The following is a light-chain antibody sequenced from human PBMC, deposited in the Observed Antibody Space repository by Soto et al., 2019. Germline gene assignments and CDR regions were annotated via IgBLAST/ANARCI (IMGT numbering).Light chain of an antibody. V-gene: IGLV1-47*01. CDR2: TNN. CDR3: AAWDDSLSGHVV. CDR1: SSNIGSNA. J-gene: IGLJ2*01. Sequence: QSVLTQPPSASGTPGQRVTISCSGSSSNIGSNAVNWYQQLPGTAPKLFIFTNNQRPSGVPDRFSGSKSGTSASLAISGLRSEDEADYYCAAWDDSLSGHVVFGGGTKLTVL.